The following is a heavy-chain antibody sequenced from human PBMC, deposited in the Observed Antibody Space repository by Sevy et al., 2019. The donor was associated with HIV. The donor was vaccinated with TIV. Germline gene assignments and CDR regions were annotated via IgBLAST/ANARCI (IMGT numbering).Heavy chain of an antibody. Sequence: GGSLRLSCAASGFTFSSYAMSWVRQAPGKGLEWVSAISGSGGSTYYADSVKGRFTISRDNSKNTLYLQMNSVRAEDTAVYYCAKVVWVLGYMDVWGKGTTVTVSS. CDR2: ISGSGGST. D-gene: IGHD2-8*01. CDR3: AKVVWVLGYMDV. V-gene: IGHV3-23*01. CDR1: GFTFSSYA. J-gene: IGHJ6*03.